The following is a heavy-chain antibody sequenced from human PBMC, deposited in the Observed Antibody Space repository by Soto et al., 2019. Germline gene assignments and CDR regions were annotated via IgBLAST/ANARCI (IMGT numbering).Heavy chain of an antibody. D-gene: IGHD6-19*01. CDR3: ARHSRYASGWIPDY. CDR1: GYSFTSHW. CDR2: IFPRDSNT. Sequence: GESLKISCNGSGYSFTSHWIGLVRRMPGKGLEWMGIIFPRDSNTRNSPSFYGQVTISADKSNNTAYLQWNSLKASDTATYYCARHSRYASGWIPDYWGPGTQVTVSS. V-gene: IGHV5-51*01. J-gene: IGHJ4*02.